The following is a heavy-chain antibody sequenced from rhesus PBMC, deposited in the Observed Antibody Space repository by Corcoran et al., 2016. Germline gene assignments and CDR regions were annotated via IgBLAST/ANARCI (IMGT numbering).Heavy chain of an antibody. CDR3: ARSVGYFDY. Sequence: QVQLQESGPGLVKPSETLSLTCAVSGGSISSGYGWSWIRQPPGKGLEWIGNIYGRSGNTYHNPSHKGRVTISKDTSENQFSLKLSSVTAADTAVYYCARSVGYFDYWGQGVLVTVSS. CDR1: GGSISSGYG. D-gene: IGHD2-15*01. V-gene: IGHV4S7*01. CDR2: IYGRSGNT. J-gene: IGHJ4*01.